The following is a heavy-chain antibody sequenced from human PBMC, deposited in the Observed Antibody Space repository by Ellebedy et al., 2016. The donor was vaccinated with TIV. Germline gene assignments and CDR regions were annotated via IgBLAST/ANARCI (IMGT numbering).Heavy chain of an antibody. D-gene: IGHD6-13*01. CDR3: ARASAGLDY. CDR1: GFTFSSHD. V-gene: IGHV3-13*01. J-gene: IGHJ4*02. CDR2: IGSAGDT. Sequence: PGGSLRLSCAASGFTFSSHDMHWVRQGTGKGLEWVSAIGSAGDTSHSGSVKGRFTISRENGKNSVYLQMNSLRAEDTAVYYCARASAGLDYWGQGTLVTVSS.